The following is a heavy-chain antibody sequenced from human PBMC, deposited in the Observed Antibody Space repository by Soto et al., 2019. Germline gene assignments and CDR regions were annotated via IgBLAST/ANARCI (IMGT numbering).Heavy chain of an antibody. CDR1: GGTFSSYA. D-gene: IGHD6-13*01. Sequence: SVKVSCKASGGTFSSYAISWVRQAPGQGLEWMGGIIPIFGTANYAQKFQGRVTITADKSTSTAYMELSSLRSEDTAVYYCAAISAAGTTEYGMDVWGQGTTVTVS. CDR3: AAISAAGTTEYGMDV. J-gene: IGHJ6*02. V-gene: IGHV1-69*06. CDR2: IIPIFGTA.